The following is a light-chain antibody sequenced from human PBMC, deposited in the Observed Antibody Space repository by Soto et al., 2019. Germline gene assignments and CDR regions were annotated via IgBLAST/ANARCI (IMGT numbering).Light chain of an antibody. CDR2: GAS. CDR1: QSVSID. J-gene: IGKJ1*01. CDR3: QHYNKLPLT. V-gene: IGKV3-15*01. Sequence: MTQSPAALSASTGDRATITCRASQSVSIDLAWYQQTPGQPPRLLIYGASTRPTGIPARFSGSASGTEFTLTISSLQSEDFAPYYCQHYNKLPLTFGQGTKVDIK.